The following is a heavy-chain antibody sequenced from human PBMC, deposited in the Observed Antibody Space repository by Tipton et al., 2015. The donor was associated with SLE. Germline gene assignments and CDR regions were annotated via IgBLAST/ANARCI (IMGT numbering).Heavy chain of an antibody. CDR2: IYHSGST. Sequence: TLSLTCAVSGYSISSGYYWGWIRQPPGKGLEWIGSIYHSGSTYYNPSLKSRVTISVDTSKNQFSLKLSSVTAADTAVYYCARHWGGYADYWGQGTLVTVSS. D-gene: IGHD5-12*01. J-gene: IGHJ4*02. CDR3: ARHWGGYADY. V-gene: IGHV4-38-2*01. CDR1: GYSISSGYY.